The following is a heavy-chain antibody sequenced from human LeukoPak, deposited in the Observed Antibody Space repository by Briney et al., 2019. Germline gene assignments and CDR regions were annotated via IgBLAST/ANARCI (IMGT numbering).Heavy chain of an antibody. J-gene: IGHJ4*02. CDR2: INHSGST. CDR3: ARGNWEYYDSSGIDY. CDR1: GGSVSGYY. D-gene: IGHD3-22*01. Sequence: SETLSLTCAVYGGSVSGYYWSWIRQPPGKGLEWMGEINHSGSTNYNPSLKSRDPISVDTSKNQFSLKLSSVAAADTAVYYCARGNWEYYDSSGIDYWGQGTLVTVSS. V-gene: IGHV4-34*01.